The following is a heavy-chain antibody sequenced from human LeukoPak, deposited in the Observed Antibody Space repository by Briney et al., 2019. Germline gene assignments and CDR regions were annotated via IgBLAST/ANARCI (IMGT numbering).Heavy chain of an antibody. V-gene: IGHV4-30-4*08. CDR2: IYYSGST. CDR1: GGSISSGDYY. CDR3: ARADEPGRGDAFDI. Sequence: PSETLSLTCTVSGGSISSGDYYWSWIRQPPGKGLEWIGYIYYSGSTYYNPSLKSRVTISVDTSKNQFSLKLSSVTAADTAVYYCARADEPGRGDAFDIWGQGTMVTVSS. J-gene: IGHJ3*02.